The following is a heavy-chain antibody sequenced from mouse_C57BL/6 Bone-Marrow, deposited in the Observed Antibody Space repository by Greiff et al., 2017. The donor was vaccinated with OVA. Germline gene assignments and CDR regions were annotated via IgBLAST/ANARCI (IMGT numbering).Heavy chain of an antibody. V-gene: IGHV5-4*03. J-gene: IGHJ1*03. CDR3: ARGLYYYGSSYVRYFDV. CDR2: ISDGGSYT. Sequence: DVMLVESGGGLVKPGGSLKLSCAASGFTFSSYAMSWVRQTPEKRLEWVATISDGGSYTYYPDNVKGRFTISRDNAKNNLYLQMSHLKSEDTAMYYCARGLYYYGSSYVRYFDVWGTGTTVTVSS. D-gene: IGHD1-1*01. CDR1: GFTFSSYA.